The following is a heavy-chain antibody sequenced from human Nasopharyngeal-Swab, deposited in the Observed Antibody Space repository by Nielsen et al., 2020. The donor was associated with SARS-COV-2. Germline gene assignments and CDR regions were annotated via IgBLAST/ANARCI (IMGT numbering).Heavy chain of an antibody. CDR2: ISSSSSTI. D-gene: IGHD3-3*01. Sequence: GESLKISCAASGFTFSSYSMNWVRQAPGKGLEWVSYISSSSSTIYYVDSVKGRFTISRDNAKNSLYLQMNSLRAEDTAVDYCAREGWHYDFWSGSLGFDYWGQGTLVTVSS. CDR3: AREGWHYDFWSGSLGFDY. J-gene: IGHJ4*02. CDR1: GFTFSSYS. V-gene: IGHV3-48*01.